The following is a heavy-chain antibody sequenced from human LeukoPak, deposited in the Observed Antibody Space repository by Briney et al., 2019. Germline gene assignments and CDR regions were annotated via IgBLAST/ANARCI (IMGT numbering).Heavy chain of an antibody. CDR3: ARSLYYYGSGSYYQIDY. J-gene: IGHJ4*02. V-gene: IGHV3-48*03. CDR1: GFTFSSYE. Sequence: PGGSLRLSCAASGFTFSSYEMNWVRQAPGKGLEWVSYISSSGSTIYYADSVKGRFTISRDNAKNSLYLQMNSLRAEDTAVYYCARSLYYYGSGSYYQIDYWGQGTLVTVSS. CDR2: ISSSGSTI. D-gene: IGHD3-10*01.